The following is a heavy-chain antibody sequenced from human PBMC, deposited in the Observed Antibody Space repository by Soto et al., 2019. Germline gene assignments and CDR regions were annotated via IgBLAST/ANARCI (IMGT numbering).Heavy chain of an antibody. J-gene: IGHJ5*02. CDR2: IIPLFGTR. Sequence: QIQLVQSGAEVKQPGSSVKVSCKASGGGFSSYAINWVRQGPGEGLEWMGGIIPLFGTRNYAQRFEGRVTITADEPTNTAHMQLNGLTSEDTAVYYWGRSYESGTYGGIDPWGQGTLVTVSS. V-gene: IGHV1-69*01. D-gene: IGHD3-10*01. CDR3: GRSYESGTYGGIDP. CDR1: GGGFSSYA.